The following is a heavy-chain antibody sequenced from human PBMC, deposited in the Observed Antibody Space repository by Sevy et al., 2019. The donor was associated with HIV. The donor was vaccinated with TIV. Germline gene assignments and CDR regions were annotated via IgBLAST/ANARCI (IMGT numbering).Heavy chain of an antibody. CDR1: GGSFSGYY. CDR3: ARDHRLAILGYGMDV. V-gene: IGHV4-34*01. D-gene: IGHD2-21*01. CDR2: INHRGST. Sequence: SETLSLTCAVYGGSFSGYYWSWIRQPPGKGLEWIGEINHRGSTNYNRFLKSRVTISVDTSKNQFSLKLSSVTAADTAVYYCARDHRLAILGYGMDVWGQGTTVTVSS. J-gene: IGHJ6*02.